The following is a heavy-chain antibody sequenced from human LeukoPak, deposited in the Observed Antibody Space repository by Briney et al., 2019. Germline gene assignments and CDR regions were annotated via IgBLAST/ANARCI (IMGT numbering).Heavy chain of an antibody. J-gene: IGHJ4*02. CDR1: GFTFSSYS. V-gene: IGHV3-21*01. D-gene: IGHD6-6*01. Sequence: GGSLRLSCAASGFTFSSYSMNWVRQAPGKGLEWVSSMSINGGLKYHADSVKGRFTISRDNAKNSLYLQMNSLRAEDTAVYYCAREFEYRTSGAGYWGQGTLVTVSS. CDR2: MSINGGLK. CDR3: AREFEYRTSGAGY.